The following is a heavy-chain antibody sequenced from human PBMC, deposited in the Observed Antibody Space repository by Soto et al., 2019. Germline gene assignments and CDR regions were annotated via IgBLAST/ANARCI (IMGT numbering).Heavy chain of an antibody. D-gene: IGHD4-17*01. J-gene: IGHJ2*01. CDR2: ISSSSSTI. V-gene: IGHV3-48*01. CDR3: ARVRDDYGDYGYFDL. CDR1: GFTFSSYS. Sequence: EVQLVESGGGLVQPGGSLRLSCAASGFTFSSYSMNWVRQAPGKGLEWVSYISSSSSTIYYADSVKGRFTISRDNAKNTLYLQMNSLRAEDTAVYYCARVRDDYGDYGYFDLWGRGTLVTVSS.